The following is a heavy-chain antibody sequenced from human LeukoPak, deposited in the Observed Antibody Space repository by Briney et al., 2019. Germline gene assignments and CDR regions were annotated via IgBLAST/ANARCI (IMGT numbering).Heavy chain of an antibody. CDR2: INPNSGGT. CDR3: ARYVDTAMVLDNWFDP. D-gene: IGHD5-18*01. Sequence: ASVKVSCKASGYTFTGYYMHWVRQAPGQGLEWMGRINPNSGGTNYAQKFQGRVTMTRDTSISTAYMELSRLRSDDTAVYYCARYVDTAMVLDNWFDPRGQGTLVTVSS. J-gene: IGHJ5*02. CDR1: GYTFTGYY. V-gene: IGHV1-2*06.